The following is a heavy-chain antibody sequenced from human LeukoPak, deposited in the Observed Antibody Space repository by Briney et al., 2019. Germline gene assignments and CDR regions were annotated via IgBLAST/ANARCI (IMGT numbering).Heavy chain of an antibody. CDR2: ISAYNGNT. J-gene: IGHJ4*02. CDR1: GYTFTSYG. D-gene: IGHD5-12*01. Sequence: ASVKVSYKASGYTFTSYGISWVRQAPGQGLEWMGWISAYNGNTNYAQKLQGRVTMTTDTSTSTAYMELRSLRSDDTAVYYCARDPGYSGYANFDYWGQGTLVTVSS. V-gene: IGHV1-18*01. CDR3: ARDPGYSGYANFDY.